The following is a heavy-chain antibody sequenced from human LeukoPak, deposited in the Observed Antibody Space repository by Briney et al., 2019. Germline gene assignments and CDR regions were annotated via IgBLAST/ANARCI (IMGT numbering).Heavy chain of an antibody. J-gene: IGHJ2*01. CDR2: ITSGSSYI. V-gene: IGHV3-21*01. D-gene: IGHD6-19*01. CDR1: GFTFSDYS. Sequence: GGSLRLSCAASGFTFSDYSINWVRQAPGKGLEWVSYITSGSSYIYYADSVKGRFTISRDNAKNSLYLQMNSLRAEDTGLYYCARVGSGWPNWYFDLWGRGTLVTVSS. CDR3: ARVGSGWPNWYFDL.